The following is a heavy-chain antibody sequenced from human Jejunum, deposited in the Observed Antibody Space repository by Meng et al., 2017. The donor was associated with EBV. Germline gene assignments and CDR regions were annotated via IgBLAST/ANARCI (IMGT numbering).Heavy chain of an antibody. Sequence: QVQLEKSGAEVKKPGASVKVSCKASEDTFTGYYYMHWVRQAPGQGLEWMGRINPYTGGTNYAQKFQGRVTMTRDTSNNTTYMEVNSLRSDDTAVYFCARDGYSSGWYYWGQGTLVTVSS. CDR3: ARDGYSSGWYY. CDR2: INPYTGGT. J-gene: IGHJ4*02. CDR1: EDTFTGYYY. D-gene: IGHD6-13*01. V-gene: IGHV1-2*06.